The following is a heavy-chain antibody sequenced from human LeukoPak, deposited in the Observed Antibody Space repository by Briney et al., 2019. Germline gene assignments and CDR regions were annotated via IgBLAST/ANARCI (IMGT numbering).Heavy chain of an antibody. V-gene: IGHV3-23*01. D-gene: IGHD1-26*01. Sequence: GGSLRLSCAASGFTFSSYAMSWVRQAPGKGLEWVSAISGSGGSTYYADSVKGRFTISRDNAKNSLYLQMNSLRAEDTAVYYCARDHKDGPSYDYWGQGTLVTVSS. CDR3: ARDHKDGPSYDY. J-gene: IGHJ4*02. CDR2: ISGSGGST. CDR1: GFTFSSYA.